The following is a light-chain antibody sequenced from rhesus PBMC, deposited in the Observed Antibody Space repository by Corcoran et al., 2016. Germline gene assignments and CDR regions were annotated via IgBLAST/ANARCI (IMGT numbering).Light chain of an antibody. CDR3: LQYSSSPFT. CDR2: KAS. CDR1: QGINIW. V-gene: IGKV1-22*01. J-gene: IGKJ3*01. Sequence: DIQMTHSPSSLSASVGDTVTITCQASQGINIWLAWYQQKPGKAPKLLIYKASRLQSGVPSMFSCSGSGTDFTLTISSLQPEDFATYYCLQYSSSPFTFGPGTKLDIK.